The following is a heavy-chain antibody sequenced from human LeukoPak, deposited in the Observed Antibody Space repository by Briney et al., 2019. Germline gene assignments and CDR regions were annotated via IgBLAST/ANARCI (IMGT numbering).Heavy chain of an antibody. CDR3: GRDLRTIAVTGIGVFDV. V-gene: IGHV1-46*01. Sequence: ASVKVSCKAFGYTFRNYYMNWVRQAPGQGLEWMGIINPSSDKTNYAQKFQGRVTMTRDISTSTVYMELNSLRFEDTAVYYCGRDLRTIAVTGIGVFDVWGQGTKVTVSS. J-gene: IGHJ3*01. CDR1: GYTFRNYY. D-gene: IGHD6-19*01. CDR2: INPSSDKT.